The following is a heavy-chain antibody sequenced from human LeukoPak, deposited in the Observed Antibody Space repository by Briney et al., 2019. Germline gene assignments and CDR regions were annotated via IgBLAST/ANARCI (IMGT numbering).Heavy chain of an antibody. V-gene: IGHV4-30-4*01. CDR1: GGSISSGDYY. J-gene: IGHJ5*02. Sequence: SETLSLTCTVSGGSISSGDYYWSWIRRPPGKGLEWIGYIYYSGSTYYNPSLKSRVTISVDTSKNQFSLKLSSVTVADTAVYYCARDPGHNWFDPWGQGTLVTVSS. CDR3: ARDPGHNWFDP. CDR2: IYYSGST.